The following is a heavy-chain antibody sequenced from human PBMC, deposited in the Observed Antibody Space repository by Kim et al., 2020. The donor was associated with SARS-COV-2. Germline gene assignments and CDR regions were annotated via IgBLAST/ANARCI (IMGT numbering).Heavy chain of an antibody. CDR1: GGSFSGYY. CDR3: ARGPTGTTFFYYYYGMDV. Sequence: SETLSLTCAVYGGSFSGYYWSWIRQPPGKGLEWIGEINHSGSTNYNPSLKSRVIISVDTSKNQFSLKLSSVTAADTAVYYCARGPTGTTFFYYYYGMDVWGQGTTVTVSS. CDR2: INHSGST. V-gene: IGHV4-34*01. J-gene: IGHJ6*02. D-gene: IGHD4-17*01.